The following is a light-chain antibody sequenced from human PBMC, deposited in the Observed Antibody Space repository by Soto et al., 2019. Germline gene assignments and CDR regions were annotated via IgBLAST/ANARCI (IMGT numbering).Light chain of an antibody. J-gene: IGLJ2*01. CDR2: RNN. CDR1: SSNIGSNT. CDR3: AAWDDSLNGHVV. Sequence: QSVLTQPPSASGTPGQRVTISCSGSSSNIGSNTVNWYQQLPGTAPKLIIYRNNQRPSGVPDRFSGSKSGTSASRAISGLQSEDEADYYCAAWDDSLNGHVVFGGGTKVTVL. V-gene: IGLV1-44*01.